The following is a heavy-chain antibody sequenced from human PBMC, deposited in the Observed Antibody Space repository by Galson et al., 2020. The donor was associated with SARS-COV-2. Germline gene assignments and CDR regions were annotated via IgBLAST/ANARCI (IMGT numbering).Heavy chain of an antibody. CDR2: IYHSGST. Sequence: LETLSLTCAVSGGSVSSDSWWSWVRQPPGKGLEWIGEIYHSGSTSYNPSLKSRATILLDKSNNQLSLKLNSVTAADTAVYYCAREMLGVNTDGLDIWGQGTMVTVSS. CDR3: AREMLGVNTDGLDI. J-gene: IGHJ3*02. V-gene: IGHV4-4*02. CDR1: GGSVSSDSW. D-gene: IGHD3-10*01.